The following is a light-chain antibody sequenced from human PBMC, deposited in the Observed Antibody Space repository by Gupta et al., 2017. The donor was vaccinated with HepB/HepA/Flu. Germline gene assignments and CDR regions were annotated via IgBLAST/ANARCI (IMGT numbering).Light chain of an antibody. CDR1: SLHTFY. Sequence: SSDLTQYPAMSVALAETVPLTCQGDSLHTFYASWYQQKPGQAPLLVLSTETNRPSGIPDRFSGSSSGNTASLTITAAQAEDEAVYYCNSRDTSGDKVVFGGGTTLTVL. CDR3: NSRDTSGDKVV. V-gene: IGLV3-19*01. J-gene: IGLJ2*01. CDR2: TET.